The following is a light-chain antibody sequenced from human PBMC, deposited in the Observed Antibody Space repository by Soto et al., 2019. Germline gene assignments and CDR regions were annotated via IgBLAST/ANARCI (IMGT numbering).Light chain of an antibody. Sequence: QSVLTQPPSASGSPGQSVTISCTGTSSDVGGYNYVSWFQQHPGKAPKLIIHEVTQRPSGVPDRFSGSTSGNTASLTVSGLQAEDEGTYYCRPPGGYNNVVFGTGTKVTV. V-gene: IGLV2-8*01. CDR3: RPPGGYNNVV. CDR1: SSDVGGYNY. CDR2: EVT. J-gene: IGLJ1*01.